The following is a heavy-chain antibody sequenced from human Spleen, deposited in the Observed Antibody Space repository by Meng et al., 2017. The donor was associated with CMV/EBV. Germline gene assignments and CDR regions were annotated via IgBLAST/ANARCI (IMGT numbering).Heavy chain of an antibody. CDR2: ISSTYELK. D-gene: IGHD2-2*01. Sequence: GGSLRLSCTASGFTFSPTGMTWVRQAPGKGLEWVSTISSTYELKYSDSVKGRFTISRDNDRNSLFLQMDSLRVEDTAVYYCARDLVVPAAAHFDYWGQGVLVTVSS. J-gene: IGHJ4*02. V-gene: IGHV3-21*04. CDR1: GFTFSPTG. CDR3: ARDLVVPAAAHFDY.